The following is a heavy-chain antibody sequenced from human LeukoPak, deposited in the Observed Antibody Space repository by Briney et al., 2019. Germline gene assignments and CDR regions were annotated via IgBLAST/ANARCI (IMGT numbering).Heavy chain of an antibody. CDR2: IYTSGST. V-gene: IGHV4-4*07. CDR1: GGSISSYY. J-gene: IGHJ3*02. CDR3: ARDAVVVAATFGGDAFDI. D-gene: IGHD2-15*01. Sequence: SETLSLTCTVSGGSISSYYWSWIRQPAGKGLEWIGRIYTSGSTNYNPSLKSRVTMSVDTSKNQFSLKLSSVTAADTAVYYCARDAVVVAATFGGDAFDIWGQGTMVTVSS.